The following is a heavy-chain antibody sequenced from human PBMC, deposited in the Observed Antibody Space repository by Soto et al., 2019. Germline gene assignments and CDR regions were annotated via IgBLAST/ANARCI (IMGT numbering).Heavy chain of an antibody. CDR2: ISSSSSTI. CDR3: ARDYDYVWGSYRRDANFDY. J-gene: IGHJ4*02. V-gene: IGHV3-48*02. D-gene: IGHD3-16*02. Sequence: GGSLRLSCAASGFTFSSYSMNWVRQAPGKGLEWVSYISSSSSTIYYADSVKGRFTISRDNAKNSLYLQMNSLRDEDTAVYYCARDYDYVWGSYRRDANFDYWGQGTLVTVSS. CDR1: GFTFSSYS.